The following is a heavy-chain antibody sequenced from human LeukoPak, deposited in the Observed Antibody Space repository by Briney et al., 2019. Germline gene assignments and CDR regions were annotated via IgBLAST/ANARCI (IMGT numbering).Heavy chain of an antibody. CDR3: TRVTLRGSKYNWFDP. Sequence: SVKVSFRSSGGTFNTHIFNWVRQAPGQGREWMGRITPVMGTTKYAQRFQARVTITADRSTSTAYLELSGLTYDDTAVYYCTRVTLRGSKYNWFDPWGQGTHVSVSS. CDR2: ITPVMGTT. J-gene: IGHJ5*02. D-gene: IGHD1-26*01. CDR1: GGTFNTHI. V-gene: IGHV1-69*08.